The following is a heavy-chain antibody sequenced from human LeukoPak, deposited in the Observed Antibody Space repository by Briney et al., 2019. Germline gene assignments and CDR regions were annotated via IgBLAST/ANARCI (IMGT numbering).Heavy chain of an antibody. Sequence: AASVKVSCKASGDTFSSYAISWVRQAPGQGLEWMGWINPNSGGTNYAQKFQGWVTMTRDTSISTAYMEPSRLRSDDTAVYYCAREYYDSSGIRYAFDIWGQGTMVTVSS. CDR2: INPNSGGT. CDR1: GDTFSSYA. J-gene: IGHJ3*02. V-gene: IGHV1-2*04. D-gene: IGHD3-22*01. CDR3: AREYYDSSGIRYAFDI.